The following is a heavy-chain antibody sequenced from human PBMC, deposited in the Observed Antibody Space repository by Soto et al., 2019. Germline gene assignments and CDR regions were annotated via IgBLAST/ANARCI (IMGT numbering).Heavy chain of an antibody. CDR2: INPSGGST. CDR1: GYTFTSYY. V-gene: IGHV1-46*01. CDR3: ARELDSGDYASGLSGMDF. Sequence: QVQLVQSGAEVKKPGASVKVSCKASGYTFTSYYMHWVRQAPGQGLEWMGIINPSGGSTSYAQKFQGRVTMHKDTSTSTVYMELGSLRSEDTAVYYCARELDSGDYASGLSGMDFWGQGTTVTVSS. J-gene: IGHJ6*02. D-gene: IGHD4-17*01.